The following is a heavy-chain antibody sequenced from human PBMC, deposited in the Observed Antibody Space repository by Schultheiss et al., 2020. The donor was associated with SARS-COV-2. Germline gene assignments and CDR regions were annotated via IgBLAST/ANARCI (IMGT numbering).Heavy chain of an antibody. V-gene: IGHV3-30*04. CDR3: ARGYYGDYSSSWFDP. D-gene: IGHD4-17*01. Sequence: GESLKISCATSGFTFSRKAMNWLRQAPGKGLEWVAVITNDGSNKYYADSVKGRFTISRDNSINTLYLQMNSLRVEDTAVYYCARGYYGDYSSSWFDPWGQGTLVTVSS. CDR1: GFTFSRKA. J-gene: IGHJ5*02. CDR2: ITNDGSNK.